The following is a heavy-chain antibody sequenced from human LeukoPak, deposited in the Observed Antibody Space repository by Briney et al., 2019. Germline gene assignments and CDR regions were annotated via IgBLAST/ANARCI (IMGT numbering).Heavy chain of an antibody. D-gene: IGHD3-22*01. V-gene: IGHV3-53*01. Sequence: GGSLRLSCAASGFTVSKNHMSWVRQSPGKGLEWVSVIFSGENTYYADSVRGRFTISRDNSKNTVYLQMNSLRVEDTAVYFCAREGTNDYDSSAYNDAFDTWGQGTMVTVSS. CDR3: AREGTNDYDSSAYNDAFDT. CDR1: GFTVSKNH. CDR2: IFSGENT. J-gene: IGHJ3*02.